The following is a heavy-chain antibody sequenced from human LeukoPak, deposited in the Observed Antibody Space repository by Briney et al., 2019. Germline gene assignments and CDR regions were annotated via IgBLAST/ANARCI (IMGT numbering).Heavy chain of an antibody. CDR3: ARGRSGSYYFPFDY. CDR2: INHSGST. CDR1: GVSFSGYY. J-gene: IGHJ4*02. D-gene: IGHD1-26*01. Sequence: PSETLSLTCAVYGVSFSGYYRSWIRQPPGKGLEWIGEINHSGSTNYNPSLKSRVTISVDTSKNQFSLKLSSVTAADTAVYYCARGRSGSYYFPFDYWGQGTLVTVSS. V-gene: IGHV4-34*01.